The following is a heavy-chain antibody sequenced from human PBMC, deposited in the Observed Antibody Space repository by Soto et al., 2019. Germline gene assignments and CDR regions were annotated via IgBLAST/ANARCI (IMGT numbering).Heavy chain of an antibody. D-gene: IGHD2-2*01. CDR2: IYYSGST. V-gene: IGHV4-59*08. Sequence: SETLSLTCTVSGGSISSYYWSWIRQPPGKGLEWIGYIYYSGSTNYNPSLKSRVTISVDTSKNQFSLKLSSVTAADTAVYYCARRNIVVVPAVETYYYYYYMDVWGKGTTVTVSS. CDR3: ARRNIVVVPAVETYYYYYYMDV. J-gene: IGHJ6*03. CDR1: GGSISSYY.